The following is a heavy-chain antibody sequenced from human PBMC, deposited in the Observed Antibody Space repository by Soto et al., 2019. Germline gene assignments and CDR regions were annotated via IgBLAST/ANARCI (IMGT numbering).Heavy chain of an antibody. CDR2: IKQDGSEK. J-gene: IGHJ4*02. CDR3: ARGGAYYDFWSGHSGY. V-gene: IGHV3-7*01. CDR1: GFTFSSYW. Sequence: EVQLVESGGGLVQPGGSLRLSCAASGFTFSSYWMSWVRQAPGKGLEWVANIKQDGSEKYYVDSVKGRFTISRDNAKNSLYLQMNSLRAEDTAVYYCARGGAYYDFWSGHSGYWGQGTLVTVSS. D-gene: IGHD3-3*01.